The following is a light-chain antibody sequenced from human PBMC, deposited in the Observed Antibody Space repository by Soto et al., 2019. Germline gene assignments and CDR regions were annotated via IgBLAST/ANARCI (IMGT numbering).Light chain of an antibody. J-gene: IGLJ2*01. CDR3: SSYTSTNPLV. Sequence: QSALTQPASVSGSPGQSNTISCTGTSSDVGDYNYVSWYQQHPGKAPKLIIYGVSHRPSGISNRFSGSKSGNTASLTISGLQAEDEADYYCSSYTSTNPLVFGGGTKLTVL. V-gene: IGLV2-14*01. CDR1: SSDVGDYNY. CDR2: GVS.